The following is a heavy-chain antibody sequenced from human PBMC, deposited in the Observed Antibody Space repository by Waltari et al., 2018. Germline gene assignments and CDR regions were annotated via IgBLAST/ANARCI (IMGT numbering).Heavy chain of an antibody. J-gene: IGHJ5*02. CDR2: IYYIGSP. V-gene: IGHV4-59*01. D-gene: IGHD3-3*01. CDR1: VGSISRYT. Sequence: QVQLQASGPGLVKPSETLSITCTVSVGSISRYTWSWIRQTPGKGLEWIGYIYYIGSPNYNPSLKSRVTIAEDTSKTQFSLKLSSVTAADTAVYYCAASITIFGVVNWFDPWGQGTLVTVSS. CDR3: AASITIFGVVNWFDP.